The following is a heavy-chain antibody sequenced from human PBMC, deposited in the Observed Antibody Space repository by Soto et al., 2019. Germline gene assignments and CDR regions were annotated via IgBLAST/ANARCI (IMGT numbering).Heavy chain of an antibody. V-gene: IGHV3-74*01. Sequence: GGSLRLSCAASGLTFSSYWMHWVRQDPGKGLLWVSRINGDGRSTSYADSVKGRFTISRDNAKNTLYLQMNSLRAEDTAVYYCAREGDGYNFAYWGKGTLVTVSS. CDR1: GLTFSSYW. CDR2: INGDGRST. J-gene: IGHJ4*02. D-gene: IGHD5-12*01. CDR3: AREGDGYNFAY.